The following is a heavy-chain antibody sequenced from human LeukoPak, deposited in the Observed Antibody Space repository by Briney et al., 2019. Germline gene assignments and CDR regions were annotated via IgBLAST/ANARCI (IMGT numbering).Heavy chain of an antibody. J-gene: IGHJ4*02. Sequence: GGSLRLSCAASGFTFSSYAMSWVHQAPGKGLEWVSAISGSGGSTYYADSVKGRFTISRGNSKNTLYLQMNSLRAEDTAVYYCAKGIAARPEYFDYWGQGTLVTVSS. CDR2: ISGSGGST. D-gene: IGHD6-6*01. CDR3: AKGIAARPEYFDY. V-gene: IGHV3-23*01. CDR1: GFTFSSYA.